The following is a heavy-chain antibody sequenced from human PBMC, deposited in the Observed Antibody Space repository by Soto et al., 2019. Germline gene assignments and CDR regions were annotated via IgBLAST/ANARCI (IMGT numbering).Heavy chain of an antibody. D-gene: IGHD5-12*01. CDR2: IYYSGST. J-gene: IGHJ6*02. CDR3: ARLDADIVAKTYGMDV. V-gene: IGHV4-61*01. CDR1: GGSVSSGSYY. Sequence: SETLSLTCTVSGGSVSSGSYYWSWIRQPPGKGLEWIGYIYYSGSTNYNPSLKSRVTISVDTSKNQFSLKLSSVTAADTAVYYCARLDADIVAKTYGMDVWGQGTTVTVSS.